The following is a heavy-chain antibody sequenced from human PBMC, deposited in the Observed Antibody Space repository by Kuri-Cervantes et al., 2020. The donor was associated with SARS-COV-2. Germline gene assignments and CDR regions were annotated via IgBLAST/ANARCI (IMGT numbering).Heavy chain of an antibody. CDR1: GFLFSASA. J-gene: IGHJ4*02. CDR3: AGDSADFWSGPSDY. D-gene: IGHD3-3*01. Sequence: GESLKISCEVSGFLFSASAIHWVRQGSGKGLEWVANINQDYSEKYYVDSVKGRFTISRDNAKNSLFLQMNSLRAEDTAVYYCAGDSADFWSGPSDYWGQGTLVTVSS. V-gene: IGHV3-7*01. CDR2: INQDYSEK.